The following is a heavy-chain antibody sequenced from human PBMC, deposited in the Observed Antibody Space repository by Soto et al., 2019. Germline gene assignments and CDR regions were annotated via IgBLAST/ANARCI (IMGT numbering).Heavy chain of an antibody. CDR1: GGSISSYY. CDR3: ARDGREGFDY. V-gene: IGHV4-59*01. Sequence: SETLSLTCTVSGGSISSYYWSWIRQPPGKGLEWIGYIYYSVSTNYNPSLKSRVTISVDTSKNQFSLKLSSVTAADTAVYYCARDGREGFDYWGQGTLVTVSS. CDR2: IYYSVST. J-gene: IGHJ4*02.